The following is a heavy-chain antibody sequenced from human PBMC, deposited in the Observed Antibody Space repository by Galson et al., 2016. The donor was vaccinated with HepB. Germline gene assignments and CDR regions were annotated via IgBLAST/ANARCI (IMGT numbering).Heavy chain of an antibody. CDR2: INPGTGGT. CDR1: GYTFSNYG. D-gene: IGHD4-11*01. V-gene: IGHV1-2*02. Sequence: SVKVSCKASGYTFSNYGISWVRQAPGQGLEWIGWINPGTGGTNYAQKFQGRVTMTRDTSISTAYLELSRLTSDDTAVYYCARGDDYSNLSDLWGRGTLVPVSS. J-gene: IGHJ2*01. CDR3: ARGDDYSNLSDL.